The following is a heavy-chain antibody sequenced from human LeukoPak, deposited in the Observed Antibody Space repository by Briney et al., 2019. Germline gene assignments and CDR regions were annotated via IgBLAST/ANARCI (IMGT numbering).Heavy chain of an antibody. CDR1: GFTFSSYS. CDR2: ISSSSSYI. J-gene: IGHJ3*02. Sequence: PGGSLRLSCAASGFTFSSYSMNWVRQAPGKGLEWVSSISSSSSYIYYADSVKGRFTISRDNAKNSLYLQMNSLRAEDTAVYYCARDPRYQLLGDAFDIWGQGTMVTVSS. D-gene: IGHD2-2*01. V-gene: IGHV3-21*01. CDR3: ARDPRYQLLGDAFDI.